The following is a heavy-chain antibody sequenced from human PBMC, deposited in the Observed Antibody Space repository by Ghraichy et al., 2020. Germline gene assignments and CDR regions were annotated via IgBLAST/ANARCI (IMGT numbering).Heavy chain of an antibody. CDR2: INHSGST. J-gene: IGHJ6*02. Sequence: SETLSLTCAVYGGSFSGYYWSWIRQPPGKGLEWIGEINHSGSTNYNPSLKSRVTISVDTSKNQFSLKLSSVTAADTAVYYCARGRSSSSWYPIRIYYYYGMDVWGQGTTVTVSS. CDR3: ARGRSSSSWYPIRIYYYYGMDV. D-gene: IGHD6-13*01. V-gene: IGHV4-34*01. CDR1: GGSFSGYY.